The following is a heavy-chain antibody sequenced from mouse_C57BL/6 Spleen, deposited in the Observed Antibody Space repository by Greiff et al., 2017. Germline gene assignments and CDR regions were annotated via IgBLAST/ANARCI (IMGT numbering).Heavy chain of an antibody. CDR2: INPGSGGT. CDR1: GYAFTNYL. V-gene: IGHV1-54*01. J-gene: IGHJ1*03. D-gene: IGHD2-3*01. CDR3: ARRGDGYYEYFDV. Sequence: VQLRQSGAELVRPGTSVKVSCKASGYAFTNYLIEWVKQRPGQGLEWIGVINPGSGGTNYNEKFKGKATLTADKSSSTAYMQLSSLTSEDSAVYFCARRGDGYYEYFDVWGTGTTVTVSS.